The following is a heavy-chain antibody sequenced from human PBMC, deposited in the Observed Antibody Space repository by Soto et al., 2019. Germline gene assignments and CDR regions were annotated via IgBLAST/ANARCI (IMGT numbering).Heavy chain of an antibody. CDR2: IDTSGST. Sequence: SETLSLTCTVSGGSISNYYCNWIRQPAGKGLEWIGRIDTSGSTNYNPSLKSRVTMSVDTSKQEFSLELSSVTAADTALYYCARGGQDFWSGPFDYWGRGALVTVSS. J-gene: IGHJ4*02. CDR3: ARGGQDFWSGPFDY. V-gene: IGHV4-4*07. CDR1: GGSISNYY. D-gene: IGHD3-3*01.